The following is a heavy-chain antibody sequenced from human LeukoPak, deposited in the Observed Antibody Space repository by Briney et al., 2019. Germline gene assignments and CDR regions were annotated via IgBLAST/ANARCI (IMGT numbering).Heavy chain of an antibody. CDR1: GGTFSSYA. Sequence: SVKVSCKASGGTFSSYAISWVRQAPGQGLEWMGGINPIYGTPNYEQTFQGRVTITADESTSTAYMELSSLRTEDTAVYYCARAPQDIVVVPAPFAEYFQHWGQAPWSPSPQ. D-gene: IGHD2-2*01. J-gene: IGHJ1*01. CDR3: ARAPQDIVVVPAPFAEYFQH. CDR2: INPIYGTP. V-gene: IGHV1-69*01.